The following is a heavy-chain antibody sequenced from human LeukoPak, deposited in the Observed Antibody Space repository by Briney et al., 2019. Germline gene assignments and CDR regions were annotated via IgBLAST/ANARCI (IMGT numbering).Heavy chain of an antibody. CDR3: ARCRDEFGDYGFDL. V-gene: IGHV4-59*01. D-gene: IGHD4-17*01. CDR2: IYSSGST. Sequence: PSETLSLTCSVSGGSISSNFWSWIRQPPGKGLEWMGYIYSSGSTKYNPSLKSRVTISVDTSKNQFSLKLSSVTAADTAVYYCARCRDEFGDYGFDLWGQGNLVTVSS. J-gene: IGHJ5*02. CDR1: GGSISSNF.